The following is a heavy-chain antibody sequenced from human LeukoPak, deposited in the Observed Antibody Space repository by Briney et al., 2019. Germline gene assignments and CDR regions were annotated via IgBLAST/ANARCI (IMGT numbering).Heavy chain of an antibody. D-gene: IGHD6-6*01. CDR2: IRQDGSET. Sequence: GGSLRLSCAASGFTFSNSWMSWVRQAPGKGLECVANIRQDGSETYYVDSLKGRFTISRDNAKNSLYLQMNSLRAEDTAVYYCARVARLYYYYMDVWGKGTTVTVSS. CDR1: GFTFSNSW. J-gene: IGHJ6*03. CDR3: ARVARLYYYYMDV. V-gene: IGHV3-7*01.